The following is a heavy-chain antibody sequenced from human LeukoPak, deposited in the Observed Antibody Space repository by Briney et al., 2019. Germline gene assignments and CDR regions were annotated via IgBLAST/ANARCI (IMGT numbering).Heavy chain of an antibody. CDR3: AKGPIGLAGKFDF. V-gene: IGHV3-23*01. D-gene: IGHD6-19*01. J-gene: IGHJ4*02. CDR1: GFTFINYA. Sequence: GGSLRLSCAASGFTFINYAMNWVRQAPGKGLEWVSVISYDGLTTYYADSVRGRFTISRDNSRNTLYLQMSSLRAEDAAVYYCAKGPIGLAGKFDFWGQGTLSTVSS. CDR2: ISYDGLTT.